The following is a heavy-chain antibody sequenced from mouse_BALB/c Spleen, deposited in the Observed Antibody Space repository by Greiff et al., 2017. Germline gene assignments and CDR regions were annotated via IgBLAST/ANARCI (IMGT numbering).Heavy chain of an antibody. V-gene: IGHV5-17*02. CDR3: ARGDYGYDGYAMDY. Sequence: DVMLVESGGGLVQPGGSRKLSCAASGFTFSSFGMHWVRQAPEKGLEWVAYISSGSSTIYYADTVKGRFTISRDNPKNTLFLQMTSLRSEDTAMYYCARGDYGYDGYAMDYWGQGTSVTVSS. CDR1: GFTFSSFG. D-gene: IGHD2-2*01. CDR2: ISSGSSTI. J-gene: IGHJ4*01.